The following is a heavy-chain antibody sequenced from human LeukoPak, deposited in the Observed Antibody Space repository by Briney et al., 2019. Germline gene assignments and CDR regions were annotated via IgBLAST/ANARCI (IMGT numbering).Heavy chain of an antibody. CDR1: GYTFTSYG. CDR3: ARDLSDCSSTSCYTSPSDY. D-gene: IGHD2-2*02. J-gene: IGHJ4*02. CDR2: ISAYNGNT. Sequence: VASVKVSCKASGYTFTSYGICWVRQAPGQGLEWMGWISAYNGNTNYAQKLQGRVTMTTDTSTSTAYMELRSLRSDDTAVYYCARDLSDCSSTSCYTSPSDYWGQGTLVTVSS. V-gene: IGHV1-18*01.